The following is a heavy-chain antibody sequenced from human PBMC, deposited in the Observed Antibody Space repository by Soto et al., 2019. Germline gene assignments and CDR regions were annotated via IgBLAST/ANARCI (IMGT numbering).Heavy chain of an antibody. J-gene: IGHJ6*02. V-gene: IGHV1-69*12. CDR3: ARGLRYGYNSWWLSYYYYGMDV. Sequence: QVQLVQSGAEVKKPGSSVKVSCKASGGTFSSYAISWVRQAPGQGLEWMGGIIPIFGTANYAQKFQGRVTITADESTSTAYMELSSLRSEDTAVYYCARGLRYGYNSWWLSYYYYGMDVWGQGTTVTVSS. D-gene: IGHD2-8*02. CDR2: IIPIFGTA. CDR1: GGTFSSYA.